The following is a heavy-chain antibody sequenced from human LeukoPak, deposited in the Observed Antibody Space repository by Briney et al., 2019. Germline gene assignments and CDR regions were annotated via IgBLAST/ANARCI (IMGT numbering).Heavy chain of an antibody. CDR3: ARSIAAAGNLLDY. Sequence: GASVKVSCKASGYTFTGYYMHWVRQAPGQGLEWMGWISAYNGNTNYAQKLQGRVTMTTDTSTSTAYMELRSLRSDDTAVYYCARSIAAAGNLLDYWGQGTLVTVSS. J-gene: IGHJ4*02. CDR2: ISAYNGNT. D-gene: IGHD6-13*01. CDR1: GYTFTGYY. V-gene: IGHV1-18*04.